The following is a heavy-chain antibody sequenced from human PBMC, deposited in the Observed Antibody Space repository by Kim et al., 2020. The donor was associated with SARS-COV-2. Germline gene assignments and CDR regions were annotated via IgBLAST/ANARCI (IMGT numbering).Heavy chain of an antibody. D-gene: IGHD3-10*01. V-gene: IGHV3-23*01. CDR3: AKDRDNYYGSGSPPYDAFDI. Sequence: VKGRFTISRDNSKNTLYLQMNSLRAEDTAVYYCAKDRDNYYGSGSPPYDAFDIWGQGTMVTVSS. J-gene: IGHJ3*02.